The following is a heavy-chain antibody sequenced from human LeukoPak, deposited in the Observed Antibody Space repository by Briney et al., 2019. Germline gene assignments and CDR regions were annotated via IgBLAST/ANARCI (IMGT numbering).Heavy chain of an antibody. D-gene: IGHD4-23*01. CDR3: ARVFYGGSSQYFDY. CDR2: SYYSGST. J-gene: IGHJ4*02. CDR1: GDSIRSYY. V-gene: IGHV4-59*01. Sequence: SETLSLTCTVPGDSIRSYYWSWIRQPPGKGLEWIGYSYYSGSTKYNPSLKSRVTISVVTSKNQFSLKLSSVTAADTAVYFCARVFYGGSSQYFDYWGQGTPVTVSS.